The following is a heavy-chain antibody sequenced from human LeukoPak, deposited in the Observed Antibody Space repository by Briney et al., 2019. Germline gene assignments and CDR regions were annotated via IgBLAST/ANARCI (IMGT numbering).Heavy chain of an antibody. V-gene: IGHV1-58*02. CDR1: GFTFTSSA. CDR3: AADRRVPKWAFDI. Sequence: ASVKVSCKASGFTFTSSAMQWVRQARGQRLEWIGWIVVGSGNTNYAQKFQERVTITRDMSTSTAYMELSSLRSEDTAVYYCAADRRVPKWAFDIWGQGTMVTVSS. J-gene: IGHJ3*02. CDR2: IVVGSGNT. D-gene: IGHD2-8*01.